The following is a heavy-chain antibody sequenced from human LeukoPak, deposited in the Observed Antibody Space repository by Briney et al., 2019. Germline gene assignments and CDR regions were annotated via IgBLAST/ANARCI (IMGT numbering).Heavy chain of an antibody. V-gene: IGHV3-13*03. CDR3: AKDRPTVYSSSWLHFLDS. Sequence: GGSLRLSCAACGFTFSSYDMHWVRQATGKGLEWGSAIGTAGDTYYPGSVKGQFTISRENVKNSLCLQMNSLRADDTAVYYCAKDRPTVYSSSWLHFLDSWGQGTLVTVSS. D-gene: IGHD6-13*01. J-gene: IGHJ4*02. CDR2: IGTAGDT. CDR1: GFTFSSYD.